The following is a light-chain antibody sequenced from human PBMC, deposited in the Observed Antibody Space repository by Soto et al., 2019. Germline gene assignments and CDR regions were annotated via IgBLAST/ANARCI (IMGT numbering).Light chain of an antibody. CDR3: QKYNSAPLT. CDR1: QAISNY. V-gene: IGKV1-27*01. Sequence: DIQMTQSPSSLSAFVGDRVTITCRASQAISNYLSWYQHKPGKDPKLLICAASTLQSGVPSRFSGSGSGTDFTLTISSLQPEDVATYYCQKYNSAPLTFGGGTKVEIK. J-gene: IGKJ4*01. CDR2: AAS.